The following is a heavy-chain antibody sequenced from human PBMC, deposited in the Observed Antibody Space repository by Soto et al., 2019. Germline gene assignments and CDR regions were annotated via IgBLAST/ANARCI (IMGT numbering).Heavy chain of an antibody. D-gene: IGHD3-10*01. J-gene: IGHJ4*02. CDR1: GLTFGSRA. CDR2: LTDTGGDA. CDR3: ARGSTDSYPGSRIFDF. V-gene: IGHV3-23*01. Sequence: EVQLLESGGDLKQPGGSLRLSCVASGLTFGSRAMSWVRQAPGGGLQWVSTLTDTGGDAKYADSVRGRFVISRDNSKKTLYLQMTSLTAEDSAMYFCARGSTDSYPGSRIFDFWGRGTLVTVSS.